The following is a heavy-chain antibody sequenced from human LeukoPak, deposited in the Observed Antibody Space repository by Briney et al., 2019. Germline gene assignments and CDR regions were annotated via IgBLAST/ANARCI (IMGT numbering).Heavy chain of an antibody. V-gene: IGHV4-38-2*01. CDR1: GYSISSGYY. D-gene: IGHD6-13*01. J-gene: IGHJ4*02. CDR2: IYHSGST. Sequence: PSETLSLTCAVSGYSISSGYYWGWIRQPPGKGLEWIGSIYHSGSTYYNPSLKTRVTISVDTSMNQFSLKLSSVTAADTAVYYCARRGSAAGTGFDYWGQGTLVTVSS. CDR3: ARRGSAAGTGFDY.